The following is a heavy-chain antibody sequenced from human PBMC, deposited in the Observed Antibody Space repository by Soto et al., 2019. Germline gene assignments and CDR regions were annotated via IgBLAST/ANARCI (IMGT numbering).Heavy chain of an antibody. CDR2: ISAYNGNT. D-gene: IGHD3-3*01. V-gene: IGHV1-18*01. J-gene: IGHJ6*02. CDR1: GYTFTSYG. CDR3: ARRITIFGVVFYGMDV. Sequence: QVQLVQSGAEVKKPGASVKVSCKASGYTFTSYGISWVRQAPGQGLEWMGWISAYNGNTNYAQKLQGRVTMTTDTSTSTADMELRSLRSDDTAVYYCARRITIFGVVFYGMDVWGQGTTVTVSS.